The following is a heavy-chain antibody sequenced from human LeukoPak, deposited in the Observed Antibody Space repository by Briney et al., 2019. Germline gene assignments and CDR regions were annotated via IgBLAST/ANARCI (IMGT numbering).Heavy chain of an antibody. Sequence: PGGSLRLSCAASGFTFSSYWMSWVRQAPGKGLEWVANIKQDGSEKYYVDSVKGRFTISRDNAKNSPYLQMNSLRAEDTAVYYCARVAPGGYVDYWGQGTLVTVSS. D-gene: IGHD1-1*01. CDR1: GFTFSSYW. J-gene: IGHJ4*02. V-gene: IGHV3-7*01. CDR2: IKQDGSEK. CDR3: ARVAPGGYVDY.